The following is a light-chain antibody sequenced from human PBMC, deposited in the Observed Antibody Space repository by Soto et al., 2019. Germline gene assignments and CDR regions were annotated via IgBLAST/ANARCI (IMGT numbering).Light chain of an antibody. J-gene: IGKJ1*01. CDR2: DAS. CDR3: QVYGSWT. CDR1: QSVSSY. V-gene: IGKV3-11*01. Sequence: EIVLTQSPATLSLSPGERATLSCRASQSVSSYLAWYQQKPGQAPRLLIYDASNRATGIPDRFSGSGSGTDFTLTISRLEAEDCAVYYCQVYGSWTFGQGTKVDIK.